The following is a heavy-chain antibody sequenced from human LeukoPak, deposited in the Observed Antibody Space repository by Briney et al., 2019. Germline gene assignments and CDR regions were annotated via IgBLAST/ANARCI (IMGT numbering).Heavy chain of an antibody. CDR3: AREGHYYDSSGPYDD. D-gene: IGHD3-22*01. J-gene: IGHJ4*02. V-gene: IGHV3-21*01. CDR1: GFTFNNYN. CDR2: ITSSGTYI. Sequence: GGSLRLSCAASGFTFNNYNMNWVRQAPGKALEWVSSITSSGTYIFYADSVKGRFTISRDNAKNSLYLQMNSLGPEDTAVYYCAREGHYYDSSGPYDDWGQGTLVTVSS.